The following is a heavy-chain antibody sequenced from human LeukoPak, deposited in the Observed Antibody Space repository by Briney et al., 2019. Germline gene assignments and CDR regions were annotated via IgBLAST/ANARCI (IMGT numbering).Heavy chain of an antibody. Sequence: SETLSLTCTVSGGSISSYYWSWIRQPPGKGLEWIGYIYYSGSTNYNPSLKSRVTISVDTSKNQFSLKLSSVTAADTAVYYCARDSLPSSSTGGFDPWGQGTLVTVSS. V-gene: IGHV4-59*01. D-gene: IGHD2-2*01. J-gene: IGHJ5*02. CDR3: ARDSLPSSSTGGFDP. CDR2: IYYSGST. CDR1: GGSISSYY.